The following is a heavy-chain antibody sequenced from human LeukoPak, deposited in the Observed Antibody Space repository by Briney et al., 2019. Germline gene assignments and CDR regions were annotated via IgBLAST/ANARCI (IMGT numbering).Heavy chain of an antibody. J-gene: IGHJ5*02. CDR2: IYYSGST. V-gene: IGHV4-59*01. CDR1: GGSISRYY. Sequence: PSETLSLTCTVSGGSISRYYWSWIRQPPGKGLECIGYIYYSGSTNYNPSLKSGVTISLDTSKSPFSLKLSSLTPADTALYYCARAHSVWTSFATWGEGTLGTVSS. D-gene: IGHD2-2*01. CDR3: ARAHSVWTSFAT.